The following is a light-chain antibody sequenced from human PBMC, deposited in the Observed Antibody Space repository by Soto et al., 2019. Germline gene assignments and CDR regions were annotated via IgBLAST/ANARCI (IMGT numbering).Light chain of an antibody. CDR3: QQRHRWPIT. Sequence: PATLSLSPGERVPLSCRASQNIGFELGWYQQKPGQAPRLLIYDVSGRATGVPARFSASGSGTDFTLPISSLEPEDFAVYYSQQRHRWPITFGGGTKVEIK. CDR1: QNIGFE. J-gene: IGKJ4*01. CDR2: DVS. V-gene: IGKV3-11*01.